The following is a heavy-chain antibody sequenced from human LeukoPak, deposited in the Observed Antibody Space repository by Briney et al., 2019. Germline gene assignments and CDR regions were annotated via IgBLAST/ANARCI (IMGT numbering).Heavy chain of an antibody. D-gene: IGHD2-2*01. Sequence: ASXKVSCKASGYTFISYGISWVRRAPGQGLEWMGWISAYNGNTNYAQMVQGRVTMTTDTSTSTAYMEVRSLRSDDTAMYYCARDVGDIVTIPAAISVPWGQGTLVTVSS. CDR3: ARDVGDIVTIPAAISVP. V-gene: IGHV1-18*01. J-gene: IGHJ5*02. CDR1: GYTFISYG. CDR2: ISAYNGNT.